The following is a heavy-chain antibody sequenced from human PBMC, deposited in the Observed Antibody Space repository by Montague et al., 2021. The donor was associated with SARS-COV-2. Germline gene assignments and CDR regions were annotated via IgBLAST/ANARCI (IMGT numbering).Heavy chain of an antibody. V-gene: IGHV4-4*07. CDR1: ALTISGTQ. CDR2: MSSSASN. CDR3: ARDSGYWAQQLVPPRLYYYYYGMDV. Sequence: SETLSLTCRGPALTISGTQAQLVRQHVWTPLDNYGRMSSSASNNNNPSLKSRVTISVDTSKNQFSLKLSSVTAADTAVYYCARDSGYWAQQLVPPRLYYYYYGMDVWGQGTTVTVSS. J-gene: IGHJ6*02. D-gene: IGHD6-13*01.